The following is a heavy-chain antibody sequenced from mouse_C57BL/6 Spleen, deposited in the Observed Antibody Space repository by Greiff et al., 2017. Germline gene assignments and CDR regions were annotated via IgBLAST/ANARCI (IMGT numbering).Heavy chain of an antibody. CDR3: ARLGRGAMDD. Sequence: VQLQQSGAELARPGASVKLSCKASGYTFTSYGISWVKQRTGQGLEWIGEIYPRSGNIYYNEKFKGKDTLTADKSSSTAYMELRSLTSEDSAVYFCARLGRGAMDDWGQGTSVTVSS. CDR1: GYTFTSYG. D-gene: IGHD4-1*01. V-gene: IGHV1-81*01. CDR2: IYPRSGNI. J-gene: IGHJ4*01.